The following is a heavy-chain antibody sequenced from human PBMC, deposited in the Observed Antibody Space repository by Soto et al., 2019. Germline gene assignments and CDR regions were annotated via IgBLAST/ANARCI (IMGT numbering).Heavy chain of an antibody. CDR2: IYYSGST. V-gene: IGHV4-59*01. CDR1: GGSISSYY. J-gene: IGHJ3*02. D-gene: IGHD3-10*01. Sequence: SETLSLTCTVSGGSISSYYWSWIRQPPGKGLEWIGYIYYSGSTNYNPSLKSRVTISVDTSKNQFSPKLSSVTAADTAVYYCARGRVLWFGELFRAFDIWGQGTMVTVSS. CDR3: ARGRVLWFGELFRAFDI.